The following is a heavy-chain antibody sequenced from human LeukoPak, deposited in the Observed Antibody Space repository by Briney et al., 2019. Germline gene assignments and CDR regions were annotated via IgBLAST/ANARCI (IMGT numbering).Heavy chain of an antibody. J-gene: IGHJ1*01. CDR3: AKDRYDSSGYAG. CDR2: VSGSGGSA. Sequence: GGSLRLSCAASGFTFSSYAMSWVRQAPGKELEWVSAVSGSGGSAYYADSVKGRFSISRDNSKNTLYLQMNSLRAEDTAVYYCAKDRYDSSGYAGWGQGTLVTVSS. D-gene: IGHD3-22*01. CDR1: GFTFSSYA. V-gene: IGHV3-23*01.